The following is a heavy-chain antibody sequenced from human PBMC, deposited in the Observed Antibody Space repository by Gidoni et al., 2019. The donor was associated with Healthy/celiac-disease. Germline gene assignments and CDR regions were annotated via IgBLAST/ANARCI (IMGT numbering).Heavy chain of an antibody. J-gene: IGHJ3*02. Sequence: QVQLQQWGAGLLTPSETLSLTCAVYGGSFSGYYWSWIRQPPGKGLEWIGEINHSGSTNYNPSLKSRVTISVDTSKNQFSLKLSSVTAADTAVYYCAREGLWAFDIWGQGTMVTVSS. V-gene: IGHV4-34*01. CDR1: GGSFSGYY. D-gene: IGHD2-21*01. CDR3: AREGLWAFDI. CDR2: INHSGST.